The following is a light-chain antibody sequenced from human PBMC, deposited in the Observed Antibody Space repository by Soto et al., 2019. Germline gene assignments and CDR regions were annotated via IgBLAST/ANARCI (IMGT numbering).Light chain of an antibody. CDR2: EVS. J-gene: IGLJ2*01. V-gene: IGLV2-14*01. CDR3: SPQTGSATMV. Sequence: QSVLTQPASVSGSPGQSITISCTGTSSDVGAYNFVSWYQQLPGKAPKLMIYEVSNRPSGVSDRFSGSKSGNTASLIISGLQAEDEADYYCSPQTGSATMVFGGGTKLTVL. CDR1: SSDVGAYNF.